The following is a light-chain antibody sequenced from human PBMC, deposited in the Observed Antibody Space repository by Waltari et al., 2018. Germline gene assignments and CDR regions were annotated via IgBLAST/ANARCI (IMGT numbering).Light chain of an antibody. CDR3: QQSYSTPFT. J-gene: IGKJ3*01. CDR2: AAS. V-gene: IGKV1-39*01. Sequence: DIQMTQSPSSRSASVGDRVTITCRASQSISSYLNWYQQKPGKAPKLLIYAASGLDSGVPSRFSGSGSVTDFTLTISSLHPEDFATYYCQQSYSTPFTFGPGTKVDFK. CDR1: QSISSY.